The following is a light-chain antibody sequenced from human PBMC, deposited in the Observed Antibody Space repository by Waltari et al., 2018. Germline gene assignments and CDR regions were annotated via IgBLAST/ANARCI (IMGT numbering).Light chain of an antibody. J-gene: IGKJ1*01. Sequence: DIQMPQSPSTLPASVGDRVTITCRASQSISSWLAWYQQKPGKAPKLLIYKASSLESGVPSRFSGSGSGTEFTLTISSLQPDDFATYYCQQYNSYPWTFGQGTKVEIK. CDR3: QQYNSYPWT. CDR2: KAS. CDR1: QSISSW. V-gene: IGKV1-5*03.